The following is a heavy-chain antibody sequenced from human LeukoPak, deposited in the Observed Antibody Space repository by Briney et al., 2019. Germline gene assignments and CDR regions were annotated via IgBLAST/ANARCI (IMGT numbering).Heavy chain of an antibody. CDR1: GFTFSSYD. D-gene: IGHD6-13*01. J-gene: IGHJ3*01. CDR2: FRASDETT. V-gene: IGHV3-23*01. Sequence: GGSLRLSCAASGFTFSSYDMNWVRQTLGKGLEWVSSFRASDETTYYADSVKGRFTISRDKSRNTLYLQMNSLRVEDTAVYYCAKSLWAAAGTGAFDFWGQGTMVTVSS. CDR3: AKSLWAAAGTGAFDF.